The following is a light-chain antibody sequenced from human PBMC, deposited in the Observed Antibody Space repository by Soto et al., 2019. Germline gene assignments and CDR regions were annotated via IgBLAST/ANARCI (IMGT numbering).Light chain of an antibody. CDR1: SSDVGVYNY. CDR2: DVS. CDR3: CSYAGSYTFV. J-gene: IGLJ1*01. Sequence: QSPLTQPRSVSGSPGQSVTISCTGTSSDVGVYNYVSWYQQYPGKAPKIMIYDVSKRPSGVPDRFSGSKSDNTASLTISGLQAEDEADYYCCSYAGSYTFVFGIGTKVTVL. V-gene: IGLV2-11*01.